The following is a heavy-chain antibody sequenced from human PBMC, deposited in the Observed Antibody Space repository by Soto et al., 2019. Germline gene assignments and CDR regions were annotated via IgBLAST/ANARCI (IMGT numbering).Heavy chain of an antibody. CDR2: ITNDAGVI. CDR3: VRDDLRVVNGMDV. Sequence: QVQLVESGGGVVQPGRSLRLSCAASGFIFSNYGMHWVRQAPGKGLEWVAVITNDAGVIYYEDSVKGRFTISRDNSKNTLSLHMDRLGVEHTAVFYCVRDDLRVVNGMDVWGQGTVVTVAA. CDR1: GFIFSNYG. V-gene: IGHV3-33*01. D-gene: IGHD2-8*01. J-gene: IGHJ3*01.